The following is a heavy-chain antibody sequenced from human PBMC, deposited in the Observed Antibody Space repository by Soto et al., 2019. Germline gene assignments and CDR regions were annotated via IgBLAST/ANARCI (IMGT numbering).Heavy chain of an antibody. J-gene: IGHJ5*02. D-gene: IGHD2-2*01. CDR1: GGSISSSGYY. V-gene: IGHV4-30-2*01. Sequence: SETLSLTCTVSGGSISSSGYYWGWIRQPPGKGLEWIGYIYHTGSTYYNPSLKSRVTISVDRSKNQFSLKLSSVTAADTAVYYCARVPDRWGQGTLVTVSS. CDR2: IYHTGST. CDR3: ARVPDR.